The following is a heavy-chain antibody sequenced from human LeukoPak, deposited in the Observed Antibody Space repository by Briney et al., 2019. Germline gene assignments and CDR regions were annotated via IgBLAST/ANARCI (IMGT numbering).Heavy chain of an antibody. CDR2: FDPEDGET. CDR1: GYTLTELS. CDR3: ATGGSLWRLVPAAIRY. D-gene: IGHD2-2*01. Sequence: ASVKVSCKVSGYTLTELSMHWVRQAPGKGLEWMGGFDPEDGETIYAQKFQGRVTMTEDTSTDTAYMELSSLRSEDTAVYYCATGGSLWRLVPAAIRYWGQGTLVTVSS. V-gene: IGHV1-24*01. J-gene: IGHJ4*02.